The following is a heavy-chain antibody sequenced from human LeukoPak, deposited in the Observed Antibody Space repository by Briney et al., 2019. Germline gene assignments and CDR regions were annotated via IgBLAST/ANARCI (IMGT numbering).Heavy chain of an antibody. CDR3: ARVYYDSSGYPDYYYYGMDV. CDR2: IYYSGST. Sequence: PSETLSLTCTVSGGSISSYYWSWIRQPPGKGLEWIGYIYYSGSTNYNPSLKSRVTISVDTSKNQFSLKLSSVTAADTAVCYCARVYYDSSGYPDYYYYGMDVWGQGTTVTVSS. D-gene: IGHD3-22*01. CDR1: GGSISSYY. J-gene: IGHJ6*02. V-gene: IGHV4-59*01.